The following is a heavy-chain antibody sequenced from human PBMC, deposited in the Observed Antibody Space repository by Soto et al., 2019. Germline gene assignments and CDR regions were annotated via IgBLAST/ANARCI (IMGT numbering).Heavy chain of an antibody. D-gene: IGHD3-10*01. V-gene: IGHV1-46*01. CDR3: ARSGLVDY. CDR2: INPSGDST. J-gene: IGHJ4*02. CDR1: GYTFSSYY. Sequence: QVQLVQSGAEVKKPGASVKVSCKASGYTFSSYYMNWVRQAPGQGLEWMGIINPSGDSTSYAQKFQGRVTLTRDTSTSTVYMELSSLRSEDTAVYYCARSGLVDYWGQGTLVTVSS.